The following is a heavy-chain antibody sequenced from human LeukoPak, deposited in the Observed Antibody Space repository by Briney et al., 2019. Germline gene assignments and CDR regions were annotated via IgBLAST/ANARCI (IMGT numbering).Heavy chain of an antibody. V-gene: IGHV4-39*01. CDR3: ARSYSSTIFGVVTDAFDI. CDR1: GGSISSSTYY. CDR2: IYYSGST. D-gene: IGHD3-3*01. J-gene: IGHJ3*02. Sequence: PLETLSLTCTVSGGSISSSTYYWGWIRQPPGKGLDCIVSIYYSGSTYYNPSLKSRVTISVDTSKTQFSLKLSSVTAADTAVYYCARSYSSTIFGVVTDAFDIWGQGTMVTVSS.